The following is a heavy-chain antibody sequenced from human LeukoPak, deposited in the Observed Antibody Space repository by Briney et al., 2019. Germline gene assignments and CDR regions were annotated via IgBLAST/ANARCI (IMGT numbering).Heavy chain of an antibody. CDR1: GGTFSSYA. Sequence: GASVKVSCKASGGTFSSYAISWVRQAPGQGLEWMGGIIPIFGTANYAQKFQGRVTITADESTSTAYMELSSLRSEDTAVYYCARSPWPDCSSTSCLWGLFYYYYYGMDVWGQGTTVTVSS. CDR2: IIPIFGTA. J-gene: IGHJ6*02. V-gene: IGHV1-69*13. CDR3: ARSPWPDCSSTSCLWGLFYYYYYGMDV. D-gene: IGHD2-2*01.